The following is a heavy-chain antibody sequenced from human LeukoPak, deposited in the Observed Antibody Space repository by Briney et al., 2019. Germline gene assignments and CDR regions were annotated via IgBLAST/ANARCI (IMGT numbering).Heavy chain of an antibody. D-gene: IGHD3-22*01. CDR2: IDGSAGST. CDR1: GFTFSSCA. V-gene: IGHV3-23*01. CDR3: AKIWCYDSSGYSPFDY. J-gene: IGHJ4*02. Sequence: GGSLRLSCAASGFTFSSCAMSWVRQAPGKGLEWVSTIDGSAGSTYYADSVKGRFTISRDNSKNTLYLQMNSLRAEDTAVYYCAKIWCYDSSGYSPFDYGAQGPLVTVSS.